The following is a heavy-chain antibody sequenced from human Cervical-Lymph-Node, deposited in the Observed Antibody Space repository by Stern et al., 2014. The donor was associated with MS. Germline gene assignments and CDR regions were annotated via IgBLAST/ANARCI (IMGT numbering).Heavy chain of an antibody. CDR1: GGSFSGYY. Sequence: QLQLQQWGAGLLKPSETLSLTCAVYGGSFSGYYWSWIRQPPGKGLEWIGEINHSGSTNYNPSLKSRVTISVDTSKNQFSLKLSSVTAADTAVYFCARGYGDSPVDPWGQGTLVTVSS. CDR2: INHSGST. V-gene: IGHV4-34*01. J-gene: IGHJ5*02. D-gene: IGHD4-17*01. CDR3: ARGYGDSPVDP.